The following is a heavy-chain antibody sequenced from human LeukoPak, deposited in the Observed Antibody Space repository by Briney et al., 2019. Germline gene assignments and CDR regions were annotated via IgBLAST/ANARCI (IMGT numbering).Heavy chain of an antibody. CDR3: ARDRGITIFGVVTYDAFDI. Sequence: SSETLSLTCTVSGASISSSRYYWGWIRQPPGKGLEWIGRIYTSGSTNYNPSLKSRVTMSVDTSKNQFSLKLSSVTAADTAVYYCARDRGITIFGVVTYDAFDIWGQGTMVTVSS. CDR2: IYTSGST. V-gene: IGHV4-39*07. D-gene: IGHD3-3*01. CDR1: GASISSSRYY. J-gene: IGHJ3*02.